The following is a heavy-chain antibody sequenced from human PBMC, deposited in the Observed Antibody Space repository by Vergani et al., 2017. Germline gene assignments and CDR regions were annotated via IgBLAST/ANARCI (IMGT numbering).Heavy chain of an antibody. CDR3: AKVVSYLDILTGYYRRPRYYFDY. Sequence: QLQLQESGPGLVKPSETLSLTCTVSGDSISQSSYYWGWIRQPPGKGLEWIGSIYYSGSTSYNPSLKSRVTISVDTSKNQFSLKLRTVTAADTAVYYCAKVVSYLDILTGYYRRPRYYFDYWGQGTLVIVSS. V-gene: IGHV4-39*01. CDR2: IYYSGST. J-gene: IGHJ4*02. CDR1: GDSISQSSYY. D-gene: IGHD3-9*01.